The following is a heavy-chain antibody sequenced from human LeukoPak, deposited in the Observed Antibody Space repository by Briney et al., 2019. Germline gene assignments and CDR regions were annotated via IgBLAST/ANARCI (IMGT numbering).Heavy chain of an antibody. V-gene: IGHV3-30-3*01. CDR1: GFTFSSYA. D-gene: IGHD6-19*01. Sequence: PGRSLRLSCAASGFTFSSYAMHWVRQAPGKGLEWVAVISYDGSNKYYADSVKGRFTISRDNSKNTLYLQMSSLRAEDTAVYYCAKETTVAGFYPYFDYWSQGTLVTVSS. CDR3: AKETTVAGFYPYFDY. J-gene: IGHJ4*02. CDR2: ISYDGSNK.